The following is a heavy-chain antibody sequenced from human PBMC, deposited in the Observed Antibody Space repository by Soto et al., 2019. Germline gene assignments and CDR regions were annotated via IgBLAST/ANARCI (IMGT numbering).Heavy chain of an antibody. D-gene: IGHD2-15*01. CDR2: VSHSGIA. V-gene: IGHV4-34*01. Sequence: QVQLQQWGAGLLKPSETLSLTCTVYGASFAGYYWTWLRQSPGKGLEWIGEVSHSGIAKYNPSLGSRVTISLDTSTNQFSLDLTSVTAADTAVYYCARYGGTSIWYFDIWGRGTLVSVSS. CDR1: GASFAGYY. CDR3: ARYGGTSIWYFDI. J-gene: IGHJ2*01.